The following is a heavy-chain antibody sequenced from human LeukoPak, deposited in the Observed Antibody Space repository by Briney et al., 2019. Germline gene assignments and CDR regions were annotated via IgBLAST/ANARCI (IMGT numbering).Heavy chain of an antibody. J-gene: IGHJ4*02. D-gene: IGHD6-13*01. Sequence: SQTLSLTCTVSGVSISRGGYYWSWIRQHPGKGLEWIGYIYYSGSTYQNPSLMSRVTISVDTSKDQFSLNLSSVTAADTAVYYCVRGGIAAALDYWGQGTLVTVSS. V-gene: IGHV4-31*03. CDR3: VRGGIAAALDY. CDR1: GVSISRGGYY. CDR2: IYYSGST.